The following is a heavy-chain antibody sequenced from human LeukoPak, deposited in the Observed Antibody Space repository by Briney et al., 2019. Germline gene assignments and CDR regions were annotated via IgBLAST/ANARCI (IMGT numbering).Heavy chain of an antibody. D-gene: IGHD2-21*01. CDR1: GFTFSGSS. J-gene: IGHJ4*02. CDR2: INQDASEK. V-gene: IGHV3-7*04. CDR3: ARQGI. Sequence: GGSLRLSCAGSGFTFSGSSMHWVRKAPGKGLEWVANINQDASEKYYVDSVKGRFTISRDNAKNSLYLQMNSLRVEDTAMYYCARQGIWGQGTLVTVSS.